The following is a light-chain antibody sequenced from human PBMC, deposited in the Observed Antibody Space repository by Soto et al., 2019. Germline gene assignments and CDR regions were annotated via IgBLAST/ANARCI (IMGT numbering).Light chain of an antibody. Sequence: EIVLTQSPGTLSLSPGERATLSCRASQSVTNNYLAWYQQKPGQAPRLLIDDASHRATGIPDRFSGSGSGTDFTLTINSPEPEDFAVYYCQQCATAPLTFGQGTMVETK. CDR2: DAS. CDR3: QQCATAPLT. CDR1: QSVTNNY. V-gene: IGKV3-20*01. J-gene: IGKJ1*01.